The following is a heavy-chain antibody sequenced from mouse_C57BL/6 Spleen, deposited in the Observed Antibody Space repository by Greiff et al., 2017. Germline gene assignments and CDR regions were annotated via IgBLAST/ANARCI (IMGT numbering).Heavy chain of an antibody. CDR2: IDPETGGT. J-gene: IGHJ2*01. D-gene: IGHD2-5*01. CDR3: TRGYYSNHY. V-gene: IGHV1-15*01. CDR1: GYTFTDYE. Sequence: QVQLQQSGAELVRPGASVTLSCKASGYTFTDYEMYWVKQTPVHGLEWIGAIDPETGGTTYNQKFKGKAILAADKSSSTAYMELRSLTSEDSAVYYCTRGYYSNHYWGQGTTLTVSS.